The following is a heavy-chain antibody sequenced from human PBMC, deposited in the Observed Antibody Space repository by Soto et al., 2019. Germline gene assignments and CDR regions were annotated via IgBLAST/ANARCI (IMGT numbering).Heavy chain of an antibody. CDR1: GGSFSGYY. CDR3: ASSIRGYSYGYDYYYYGMDV. V-gene: IGHV4-34*01. CDR2: INHSGST. Sequence: SETLSLTCAVYGGSFSGYYWSWIRQPPGKGLEWIGEINHSGSTNYNPSLKSRVTISVDTSKNQFSLKLSSVTAADTAVYYCASSIRGYSYGYDYYYYGMDVWGQGTTVTVSS. D-gene: IGHD5-18*01. J-gene: IGHJ6*02.